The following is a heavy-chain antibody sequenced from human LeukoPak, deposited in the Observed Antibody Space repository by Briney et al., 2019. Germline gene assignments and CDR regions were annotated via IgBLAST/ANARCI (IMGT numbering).Heavy chain of an antibody. CDR3: AKYVSRGKSPYSSSPDFDY. V-gene: IGHV3-23*01. Sequence: PGGSLRLSCAASGFTFSSFVMSWVRQAPGKGLEWVSGISGSGASTYYADSVKGRFTISRDNSKNTLYLQMNSLRADDTAVYYCAKYVSRGKSPYSSSPDFDYWGQGTLVTVSS. CDR2: ISGSGAST. CDR1: GFTFSSFV. J-gene: IGHJ4*02. D-gene: IGHD6-13*01.